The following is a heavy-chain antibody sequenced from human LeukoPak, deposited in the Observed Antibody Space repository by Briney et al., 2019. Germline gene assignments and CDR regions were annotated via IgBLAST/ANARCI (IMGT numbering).Heavy chain of an antibody. Sequence: PGGSLRLSCAASGFTFSNYWMHWVRQAPGKGLAWVSRISSDGSRTNYADSVKGRFSISRDNAKNTLYLQMNSLRAEDTAVYYCARDSYSSSWILNYWGQGTLVTVSS. CDR2: ISSDGSRT. D-gene: IGHD6-13*01. V-gene: IGHV3-74*01. J-gene: IGHJ4*02. CDR1: GFTFSNYW. CDR3: ARDSYSSSWILNY.